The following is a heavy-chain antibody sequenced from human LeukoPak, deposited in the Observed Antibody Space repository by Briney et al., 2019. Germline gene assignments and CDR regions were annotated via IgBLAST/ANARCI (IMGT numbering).Heavy chain of an antibody. Sequence: GGSLRLSCAASGFIVNTNYMSWVRKAPGTGLEWVSVVYSGGQAFYADSVKGRFTVSGAISKNTLYLQMNSLRADDTAVYYCAKCRRPAAMPYYYYYMDVWGKGTTVTVSS. J-gene: IGHJ6*03. CDR2: VYSGGQA. CDR1: GFIVNTNY. D-gene: IGHD2-2*01. V-gene: IGHV3-53*01. CDR3: AKCRRPAAMPYYYYYMDV.